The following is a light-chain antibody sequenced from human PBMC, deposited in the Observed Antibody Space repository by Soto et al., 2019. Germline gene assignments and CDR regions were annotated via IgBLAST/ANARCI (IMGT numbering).Light chain of an antibody. CDR3: SSYTSSIL. CDR1: SSDVGGYNY. J-gene: IGLJ2*01. V-gene: IGLV2-14*01. Sequence: QSVLTQPASVSGSTGQSITISCTGTSSDVGGYNYVSWYQQHPGKAPKLMIYDVSNRPSGVSNRFSGSKSGNTASLTISGLQAEDEADYYCSSYTSSILFGGGTKLTVL. CDR2: DVS.